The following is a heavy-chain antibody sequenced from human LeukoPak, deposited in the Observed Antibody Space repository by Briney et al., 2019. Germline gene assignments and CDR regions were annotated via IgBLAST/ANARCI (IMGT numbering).Heavy chain of an antibody. CDR3: ARDPREYQLLSRFDP. CDR2: IIPIFGTA. Sequence: SVTVSCKASGGTFSSYAISRVRQAPGQGLEWMGGIIPIFGTANYAQKFQGRVTITADESTSTAYMELSSLRSEDTAVYYCARDPREYQLLSRFDPWGQGTLVTVSS. J-gene: IGHJ5*02. CDR1: GGTFSSYA. D-gene: IGHD2-2*01. V-gene: IGHV1-69*13.